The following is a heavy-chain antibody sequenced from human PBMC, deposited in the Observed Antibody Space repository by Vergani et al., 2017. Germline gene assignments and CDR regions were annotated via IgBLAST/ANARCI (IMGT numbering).Heavy chain of an antibody. V-gene: IGHV3-33*01. J-gene: IGHJ4*02. Sequence: QVQLVESGGGVVQPGRSLRLSCAASGFTFSSYCMHWVRQAPGKGLEWVAVIWYDGSNKYYADSVKGRFTISRDNSKNTLYLQMNSLRAEDTAVYYCARDVPTTDYWGQGTLVTVSS. CDR1: GFTFSSYC. CDR3: ARDVPTTDY. D-gene: IGHD4-17*01. CDR2: IWYDGSNK.